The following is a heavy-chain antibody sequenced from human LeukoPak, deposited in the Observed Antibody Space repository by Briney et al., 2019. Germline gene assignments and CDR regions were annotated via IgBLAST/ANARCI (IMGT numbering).Heavy chain of an antibody. CDR3: AKVLGHCTNGVCYKTYDYYYYMDV. J-gene: IGHJ6*03. CDR1: GFTFSSYA. V-gene: IGHV3-23*01. CDR2: ISGSGGST. D-gene: IGHD2-8*01. Sequence: PGGSLRLSCTASGFTFSSYAMSWVRQAPGKGLEWVSAISGSGGSTYYADSVKGRFTISRDNSKNTLYLQMNSLRAEDTAVYYCAKVLGHCTNGVCYKTYDYYYYMDVWGKGTTVTVSS.